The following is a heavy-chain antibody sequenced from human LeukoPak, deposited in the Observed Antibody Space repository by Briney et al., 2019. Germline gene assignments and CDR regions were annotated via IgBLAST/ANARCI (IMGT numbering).Heavy chain of an antibody. CDR3: AKDMSPWAVAYGFDI. CDR1: GFTFSSYG. Sequence: PGRSLRLSCAASGFTFSSYGMHWVRQAPGKGLEWVAVIWDDGSNKYYADSVKGRFTLSRDNSKSTLYLQMNSLRAEDTAVYYCAKDMSPWAVAYGFDIWGQGTVVTVSS. CDR2: IWDDGSNK. D-gene: IGHD3-10*02. V-gene: IGHV3-33*06. J-gene: IGHJ3*02.